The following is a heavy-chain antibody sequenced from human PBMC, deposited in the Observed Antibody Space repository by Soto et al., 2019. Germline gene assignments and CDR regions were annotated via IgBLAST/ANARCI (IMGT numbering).Heavy chain of an antibody. V-gene: IGHV3-33*01. CDR2: IWYDGSNK. D-gene: IGHD6-13*01. J-gene: IGHJ6*02. CDR3: ARDSRDSSSWYYYYYGMDV. CDR1: GFTFSSYG. Sequence: GGSLRLSCAASGFTFSSYGMHWVRQAPGKGLEWVAVIWYDGSNKYYADSVKGRFTISRDNSKNTLYLQMNNLRAEDTAVYYCARDSRDSSSWYYYYYGMDVWGQGTTVTVSS.